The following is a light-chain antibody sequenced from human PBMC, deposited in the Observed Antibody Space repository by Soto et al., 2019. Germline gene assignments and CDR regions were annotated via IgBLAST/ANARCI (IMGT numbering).Light chain of an antibody. Sequence: QSALTQPASVSGSLGQSITVSCTGTSSDVGRSNYVSWYQKHPGRAPKHIIYDVSNRPSGVSTRFSGSKSGNTASLTISGLQAEDEADYYCSSYTTSSILGVFGGGTKLTVL. V-gene: IGLV2-14*03. CDR3: SSYTTSSILGV. CDR1: SSDVGRSNY. J-gene: IGLJ2*01. CDR2: DVS.